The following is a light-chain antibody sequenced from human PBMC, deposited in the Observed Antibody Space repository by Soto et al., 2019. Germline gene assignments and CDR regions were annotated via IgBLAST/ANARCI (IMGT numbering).Light chain of an antibody. V-gene: IGLV2-14*03. J-gene: IGLJ1*01. Sequence: QSVLTQPSSLSGSPGQSITISCTGTISDVGAYIFVSWYQQHPGKAPKLMIYDIINRPSGVSNRFSGSKSGNTASLTISGLQAEDEADYYCASFTTSRSYVFGTGTKVTV. CDR2: DII. CDR1: ISDVGAYIF. CDR3: ASFTTSRSYV.